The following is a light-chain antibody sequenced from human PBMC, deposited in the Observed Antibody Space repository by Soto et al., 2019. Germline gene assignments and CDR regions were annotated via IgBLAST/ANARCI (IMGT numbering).Light chain of an antibody. Sequence: DIQMTQSPSSLSAFVGDRVTITCRASQDIGNFLAWYQQKPGKVPKLLIYAASTLQSGVPSRFSGSGSATDFTLTISSLQPEDVATYYCQKCKVAPFTFGGGTKVDIK. CDR3: QKCKVAPFT. V-gene: IGKV1-27*01. J-gene: IGKJ4*01. CDR2: AAS. CDR1: QDIGNF.